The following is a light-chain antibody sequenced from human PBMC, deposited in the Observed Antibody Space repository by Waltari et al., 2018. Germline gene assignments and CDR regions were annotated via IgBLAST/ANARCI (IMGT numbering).Light chain of an antibody. CDR3: QQYDSFPYT. Sequence: DIQMTQSPSTLSASVGDTVTITCRASQSIVTWLAWYQQKPGQARKVMIYMASSLESGVPSRFSGSGAGTEFTLTISRLQPDDFATYYCQQYDSFPYTFGQGTKLEIK. V-gene: IGKV1-5*03. CDR2: MAS. CDR1: QSIVTW. J-gene: IGKJ2*01.